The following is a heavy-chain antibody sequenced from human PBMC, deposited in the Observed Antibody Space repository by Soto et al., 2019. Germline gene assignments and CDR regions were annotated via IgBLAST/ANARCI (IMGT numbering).Heavy chain of an antibody. CDR1: GFTFSSYA. CDR2: ISGSGGST. Sequence: PGGSLRLSCAASGFTFSSYAMSWVRQAPGKGLEWVSAISGSGGSTYYADSVKGRFTISRDNSKNTLYLQMNSLRAEDTAVYYCAKTPITYYYDSSGYFLGYWGQGTLVTVSS. CDR3: AKTPITYYYDSSGYFLGY. J-gene: IGHJ4*02. V-gene: IGHV3-23*01. D-gene: IGHD3-22*01.